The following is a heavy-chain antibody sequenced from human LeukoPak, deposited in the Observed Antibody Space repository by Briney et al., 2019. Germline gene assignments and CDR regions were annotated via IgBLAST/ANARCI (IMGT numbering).Heavy chain of an antibody. CDR1: GGTFSSYA. CDR2: INPNSGGT. V-gene: IGHV1-2*02. CDR3: ARGYNGDYSFRHIDY. Sequence: ASVKVSCKASGGTFSSYAISWVRQAPGQGLEWMGWINPNSGGTNYAQKFQGRVTMTRDTSISTAYMELSRLRSDDTAVYYCARGYNGDYSFRHIDYWGQGTLVTVSS. D-gene: IGHD4-17*01. J-gene: IGHJ4*02.